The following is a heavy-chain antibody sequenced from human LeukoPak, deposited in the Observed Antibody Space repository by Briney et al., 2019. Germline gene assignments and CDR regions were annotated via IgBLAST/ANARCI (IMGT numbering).Heavy chain of an antibody. CDR2: ISGSGGST. J-gene: IGHJ6*03. CDR3: AKDAIVVVTATPYYYYYMDV. D-gene: IGHD2-21*02. CDR1: GFTFDDYG. Sequence: GGSLRLSCAASGFTFDDYGMSWVRQAPGKGLEWVSAISGSGGSTYYADSVKGRFTISRDNSKNTLYLQMNSLRAEDTAVYYCAKDAIVVVTATPYYYYYMDVWGKGTTVTISS. V-gene: IGHV3-23*01.